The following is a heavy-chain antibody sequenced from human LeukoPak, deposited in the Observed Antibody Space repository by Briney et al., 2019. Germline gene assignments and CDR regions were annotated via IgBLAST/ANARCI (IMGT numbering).Heavy chain of an antibody. V-gene: IGHV4-34*01. CDR3: ARGWPIKQQLPVSMDV. J-gene: IGHJ6*03. Sequence: PSETLSLTCAVYGGSFSGYYWSWIRQPPGKGLEWIGEINHSGSTNYNPSLKSRVTISVDTSKNQFSLKLSSVTAADTAVYYCARGWPIKQQLPVSMDVWGKGTTVTVSS. CDR1: GGSFSGYY. D-gene: IGHD1-1*01. CDR2: INHSGST.